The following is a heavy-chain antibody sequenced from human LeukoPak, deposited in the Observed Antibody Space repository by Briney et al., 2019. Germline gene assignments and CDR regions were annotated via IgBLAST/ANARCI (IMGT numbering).Heavy chain of an antibody. CDR2: ISPSGDRT. CDR1: GFTFSSYA. D-gene: IGHD4-17*01. V-gene: IGHV3-23*01. Sequence: PGGSLRLSCAASGFTFSSYAMSWVRQAPGKGLEWVSFISPSGDRTSNADSVEGRFTISRDNTRNTLYLQMNSLRAEDTAVYYCARVRYGELDVWGQGTTVTVSS. J-gene: IGHJ6*02. CDR3: ARVRYGELDV.